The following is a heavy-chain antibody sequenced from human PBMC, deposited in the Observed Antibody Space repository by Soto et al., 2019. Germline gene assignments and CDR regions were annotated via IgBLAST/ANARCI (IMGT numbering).Heavy chain of an antibody. CDR1: GFTFTTYA. V-gene: IGHV3-23*01. J-gene: IGHJ4*02. CDR3: AKGFGDYVTYFDC. CDR2: ISGSGGST. D-gene: IGHD4-17*01. Sequence: EVQLLESGGGLVQPGGSLRLSCAASGFTFTTYAMSWVRQAPGKGLEWVSAISGSGGSTYYADSVKGRFTISRDNSKNTLYLQMNSLRAEDTAVYYCAKGFGDYVTYFDCWGQGTLVTVSS.